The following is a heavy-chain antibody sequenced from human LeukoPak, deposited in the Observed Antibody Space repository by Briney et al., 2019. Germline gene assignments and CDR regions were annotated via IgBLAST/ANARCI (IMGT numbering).Heavy chain of an antibody. J-gene: IGHJ4*02. CDR2: INPNSGGT. D-gene: IGHD7-27*01. V-gene: IGHV1-2*02. CDR1: GYTFTDYY. Sequence: ASVKVSCKASGYTFTDYYMHWVRQAPGQGLEWMGWINPNSGGTNFAQKFQGRVTMTTDTSISTAYMEVSSLRSDDTAVYYCARDHNWGPDYWGQGTLVSVSS. CDR3: ARDHNWGPDY.